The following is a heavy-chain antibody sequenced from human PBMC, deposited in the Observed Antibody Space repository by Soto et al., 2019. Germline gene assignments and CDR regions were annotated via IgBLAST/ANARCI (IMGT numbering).Heavy chain of an antibody. CDR1: GYTFTSYA. J-gene: IGHJ5*02. V-gene: IGHV1-3*01. Sequence: ASVKVSCKASGYTFTSYAMHWVRQAPGQRLEWMGWINAGNGNTKYSQKFQGRVTITRDTSASTAYMELSSLRSEDTAVYYCAREIGRADYGDYGWFDPWGQGTLVTVSS. CDR3: AREIGRADYGDYGWFDP. D-gene: IGHD4-17*01. CDR2: INAGNGNT.